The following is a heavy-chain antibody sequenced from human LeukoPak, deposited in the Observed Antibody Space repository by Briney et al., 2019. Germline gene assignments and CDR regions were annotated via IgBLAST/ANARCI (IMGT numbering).Heavy chain of an antibody. D-gene: IGHD3-10*01. CDR3: ARDRFYGSGSYNYFDY. Sequence: ASVEVSCKASGYTFTDYTMHWVRQAPGQRLEWMGWINTGDGNTKYSQKFQDRVAITRDTSATTAYMELSSLRSEDTAVYYCARDRFYGSGSYNYFDYWGQGILVTVSS. V-gene: IGHV1-3*04. CDR1: GYTFTDYT. CDR2: INTGDGNT. J-gene: IGHJ4*02.